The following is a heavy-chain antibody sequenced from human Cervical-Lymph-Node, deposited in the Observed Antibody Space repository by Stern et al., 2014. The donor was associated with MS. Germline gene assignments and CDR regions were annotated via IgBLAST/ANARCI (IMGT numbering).Heavy chain of an antibody. V-gene: IGHV1-18*01. Sequence: VQMVQSGAEVKKLGASVKVSCKGYGYTFTSYGISWVRQDPGQGIEWMGWISAYNGNTNYAQKLQGRVTMTTDTSTSTAYMELRSLRSDDTAVYYCARGLLGSENAFDIWGQGTMVTVSS. CDR2: ISAYNGNT. D-gene: IGHD2-15*01. CDR1: GYTFTSYG. CDR3: ARGLLGSENAFDI. J-gene: IGHJ3*02.